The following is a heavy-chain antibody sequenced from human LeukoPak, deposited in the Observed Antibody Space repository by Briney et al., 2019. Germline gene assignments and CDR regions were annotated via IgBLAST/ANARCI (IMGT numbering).Heavy chain of an antibody. CDR2: IYYSGST. V-gene: IGHV4-59*01. Sequence: SETLSLTCTVSGGSISSYYWSWLRQPPGKGLEWIGYIYYSGSTNYNPSLKSRVTISVDTSKNQFSLKLSSVTAADTAVYYCASAYCGGDCYSNWFDPWGQRTLVTVSS. CDR3: ASAYCGGDCYSNWFDP. CDR1: GGSISSYY. D-gene: IGHD2-21*02. J-gene: IGHJ5*02.